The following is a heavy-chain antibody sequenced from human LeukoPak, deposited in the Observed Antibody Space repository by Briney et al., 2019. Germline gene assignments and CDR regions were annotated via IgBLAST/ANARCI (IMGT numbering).Heavy chain of an antibody. V-gene: IGHV1-69*04. J-gene: IGHJ4*02. Sequence: ASVKVSCKASGGTFSSYAISWVRQAPGQGLEWMGRIIPILGIANYAQKFQGRVTFTAEKYTSTAYLELRSLKSEDTAVYYCARDLGSGKVWFEQWGQGTLITVSS. CDR3: ARDLGSGKVWFEQ. CDR2: IIPILGIA. D-gene: IGHD2-21*01. CDR1: GGTFSSYA.